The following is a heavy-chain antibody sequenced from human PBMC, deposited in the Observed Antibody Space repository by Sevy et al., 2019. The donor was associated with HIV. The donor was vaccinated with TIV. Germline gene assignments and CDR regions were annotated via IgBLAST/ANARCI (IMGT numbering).Heavy chain of an antibody. CDR3: ARSIAATGPDY. CDR2: INLDGSMQ. V-gene: IGHV3-7*01. CDR1: GFTVSSYW. J-gene: IGHJ4*02. Sequence: GGSLRLSCAASGFTVSSYWMSWVRQAPGKGLEWVANINLDGSMQYYVDSVKGRFTVSRDNAKNSLSLQMNSLRAEDTAVYYCARSIAATGPDYWGQGTLDTVSS. D-gene: IGHD6-13*01.